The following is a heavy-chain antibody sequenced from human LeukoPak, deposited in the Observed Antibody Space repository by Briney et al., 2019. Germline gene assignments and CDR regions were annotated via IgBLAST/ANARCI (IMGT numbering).Heavy chain of an antibody. CDR2: IKQDGSEK. J-gene: IGHJ3*02. Sequence: GGSLRLSCAASGFTFSSYWMSWVRQAPGKGLEWVANIKQDGSEKYYVDSVKGRFTISRDNAKNSLYLQMDSLRAEDTAVYYCARVRDYYASSGAFDIWGQGTMVTVSS. CDR3: ARVRDYYASSGAFDI. V-gene: IGHV3-7*01. D-gene: IGHD3-10*01. CDR1: GFTFSSYW.